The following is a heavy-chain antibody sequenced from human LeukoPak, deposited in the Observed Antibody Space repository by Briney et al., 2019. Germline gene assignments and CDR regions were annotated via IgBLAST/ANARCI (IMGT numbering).Heavy chain of an antibody. Sequence: GASVKVSCKASGYTFTSYDINWVRQATGQGLEWMGWMNPNSGNTGYAQRFQGRVTITRNTSISTAYMELSSLRSEDTAVYYCARVSGGGYSYGSAWFDPWGQGTLVTVSS. D-gene: IGHD5-18*01. CDR2: MNPNSGNT. CDR1: GYTFTSYD. CDR3: ARVSGGGYSYGSAWFDP. V-gene: IGHV1-8*03. J-gene: IGHJ5*02.